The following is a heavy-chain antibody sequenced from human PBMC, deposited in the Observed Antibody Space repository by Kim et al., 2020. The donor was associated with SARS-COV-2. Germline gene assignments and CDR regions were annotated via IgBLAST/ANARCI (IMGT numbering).Heavy chain of an antibody. Sequence: GGSLRLSCGVYGFTFRSYWMSWVRQAPGKGLEWVANIKEDGSVKQYVDSVKGRFTISRENARNSLYLQMNSLRVDDTAVYYCARDGILSYTSSWDYWGPGSLVTVSS. CDR1: GFTFRSYW. J-gene: IGHJ4*02. V-gene: IGHV3-7*03. CDR3: ARDGILSYTSSWDY. CDR2: IKEDGSVK. D-gene: IGHD6-13*01.